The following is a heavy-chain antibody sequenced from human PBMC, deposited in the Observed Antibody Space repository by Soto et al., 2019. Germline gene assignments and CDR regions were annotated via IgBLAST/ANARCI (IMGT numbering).Heavy chain of an antibody. CDR1: GGSISSYY. D-gene: IGHD3-3*01. V-gene: IGHV4-59*01. CDR3: ARGPTPYYDFWSGYYDAFDI. CDR2: IYYSGST. J-gene: IGHJ3*02. Sequence: SETLSLTCTVSGGSISSYYWSWIRQPPGKGLEWIGYIYYSGSTNYNPSLKSRVTISVDTSKNQFSLKLSSVTAADTAVYYCARGPTPYYDFWSGYYDAFDIWGQGTMVTVSS.